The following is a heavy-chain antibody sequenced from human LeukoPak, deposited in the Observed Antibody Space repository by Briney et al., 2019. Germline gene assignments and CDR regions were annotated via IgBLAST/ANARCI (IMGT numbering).Heavy chain of an antibody. J-gene: IGHJ4*02. V-gene: IGHV1-24*01. D-gene: IGHD3-22*01. Sequence: VASVKVSCKVSGYTLTELSIHWVRQAPGKGLEWTGGFDPEDGETIYAQKFQDRVTMTEDTSTDTAYMELSSLRSEDTAVYYCAANRDSSGYYIRDYWGQGTLVTVSS. CDR2: FDPEDGET. CDR3: AANRDSSGYYIRDY. CDR1: GYTLTELS.